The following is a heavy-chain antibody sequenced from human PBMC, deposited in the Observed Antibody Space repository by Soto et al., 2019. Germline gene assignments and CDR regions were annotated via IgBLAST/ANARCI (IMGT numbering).Heavy chain of an antibody. CDR3: AKLGSQLLSYYGMDV. D-gene: IGHD2-2*01. Sequence: GGSLILSCAASGFTFSSYGMHWVRQAPGKGLEWVAVISYDGSNKYYADSVKGRFIISRDNSKNTLHLQMNSLRAEDTAVYHCAKLGSQLLSYYGMDVWGQGTTVTV. V-gene: IGHV3-30*18. CDR1: GFTFSSYG. CDR2: ISYDGSNK. J-gene: IGHJ6*02.